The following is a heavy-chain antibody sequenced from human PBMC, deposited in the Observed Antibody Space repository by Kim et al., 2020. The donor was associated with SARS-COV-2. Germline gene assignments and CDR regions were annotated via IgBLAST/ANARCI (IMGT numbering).Heavy chain of an antibody. V-gene: IGHV4-59*01. J-gene: IGHJ6*02. CDR1: GGSISSYY. D-gene: IGHD6-13*01. CDR3: ARERVAGTSFPNHYYYGLDV. CDR2: VYYSGST. Sequence: SETLSLTCTVSGGSISSYYWSWIRQPPGKGLEWIGYVYYSGSTNYNPSLKSRVSISVDTSKNQFSLKLSSVTAADTALYYCARERVAGTSFPNHYYYGLDVWGQGTTVTVSS.